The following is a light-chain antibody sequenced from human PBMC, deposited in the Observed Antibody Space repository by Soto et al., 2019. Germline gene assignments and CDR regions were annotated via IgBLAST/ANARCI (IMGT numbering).Light chain of an antibody. CDR2: KAS. V-gene: IGKV2-30*01. CDR1: QSLVYSDGNAY. J-gene: IGKJ2*01. Sequence: DVVLTQSPLSLPVILGQPASISCRSSQSLVYSDGNAYLNWFHQRPGQSPRRLIYKASKRDSGVPDRFRGRGSGPDFTLKLSGVEAEDVGVDYCMQVTLWTPRTFGQGTKLEFK. CDR3: MQVTLWTPRT.